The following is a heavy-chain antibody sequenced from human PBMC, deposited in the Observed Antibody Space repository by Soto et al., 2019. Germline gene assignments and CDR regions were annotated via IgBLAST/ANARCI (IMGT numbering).Heavy chain of an antibody. Sequence: RASVKVSCKASGYSFTSYGITWVRQAPGQGLEWMGWISAYNGNTNHAQNLQGRVTMTTDTSTSTAYMELTSLGSDDTAVYYCARQGRGGTYHNWFDPWGQGTLVTVSS. CDR3: ARQGRGGTYHNWFDP. D-gene: IGHD1-26*01. CDR2: ISAYNGNT. V-gene: IGHV1-18*01. CDR1: GYSFTSYG. J-gene: IGHJ5*02.